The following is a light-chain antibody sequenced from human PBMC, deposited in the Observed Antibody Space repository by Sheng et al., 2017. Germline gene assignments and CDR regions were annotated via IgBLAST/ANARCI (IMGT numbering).Light chain of an antibody. CDR2: GAS. J-gene: IGKJ4*01. CDR1: QPISSY. CDR3: QQSYITPLT. Sequence: DIQMTQSPSSLSASVGDRVTITCRASQPISSYLNWYQQKPGKAHELLIYGASTLQSGVSSRFSGSRSGTDFSLTISSLEPEDFATYYCQQSYITPLTFGGGTKVEIK. V-gene: IGKV1-39*01.